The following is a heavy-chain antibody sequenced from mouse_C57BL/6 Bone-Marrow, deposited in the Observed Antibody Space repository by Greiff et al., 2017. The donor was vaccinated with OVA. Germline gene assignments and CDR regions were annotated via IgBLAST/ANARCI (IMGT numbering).Heavy chain of an antibody. D-gene: IGHD3-2*02. CDR2: IYPGHGSP. Sequence: QVQLQQPGAELVQPGASVKMSCKASGYTFNSYWITWVKQRPGQGLEWIGDIYPGHGSPNYNEKFQSKDTMTVDTSSSTAFLQLISMLSEDSAVYYCGRTYSSGFAMDYWGQGTSVTVSS. CDR1: GYTFNSYW. V-gene: IGHV1-55*01. CDR3: GRTYSSGFAMDY. J-gene: IGHJ4*01.